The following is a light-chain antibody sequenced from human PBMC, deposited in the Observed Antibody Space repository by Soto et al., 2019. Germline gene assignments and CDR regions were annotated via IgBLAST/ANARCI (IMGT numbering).Light chain of an antibody. J-gene: IGLJ2*01. V-gene: IGLV2-14*01. Sequence: QSALTQPASVSGSPGQSITISCTGTSTDVGGSEYVSWYQQHPSKAPKLIISAVSNRPSGVPNRFSASKSGNTASLPISGLQAEDEADYCCASFSSTTTTTVVFGGGTKVTVL. CDR1: STDVGGSEY. CDR2: AVS. CDR3: ASFSSTTTTTVV.